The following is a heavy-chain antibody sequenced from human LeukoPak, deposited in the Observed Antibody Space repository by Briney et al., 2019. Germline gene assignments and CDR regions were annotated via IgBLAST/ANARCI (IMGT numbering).Heavy chain of an antibody. Sequence: RGSLRLSCAASGFTFSDYYMSWIRQAPGKGLEWVSYISSSGSTIYYADSVKGRFTISRDNAKNSLYLQMNSLRAEDTAVYYCARSLIPRYYYYGMDVWGQGTTVTVSS. D-gene: IGHD3-16*01. CDR2: ISSSGSTI. CDR3: ARSLIPRYYYYGMDV. CDR1: GFTFSDYY. J-gene: IGHJ6*02. V-gene: IGHV3-11*01.